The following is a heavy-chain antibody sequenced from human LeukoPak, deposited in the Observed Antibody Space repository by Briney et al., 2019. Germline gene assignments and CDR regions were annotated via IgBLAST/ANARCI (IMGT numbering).Heavy chain of an antibody. D-gene: IGHD3-10*01. J-gene: IGHJ4*02. CDR2: IYYTGST. CDR1: GGSISSTSYY. CDR3: ARDTGYYGSGNLGLTLDY. V-gene: IGHV4-39*07. Sequence: KPSETLSLTCTVSGGSISSTSYYWGWIRQPPGKGLEWLGSIYYTGSTYYNPSLKSRVTISLDTSKNQFSLKLTSVTAADTAVYYCARDTGYYGSGNLGLTLDYWGQGTLVTVSS.